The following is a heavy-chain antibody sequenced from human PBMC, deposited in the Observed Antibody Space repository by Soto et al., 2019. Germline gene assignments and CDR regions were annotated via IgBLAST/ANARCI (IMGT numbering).Heavy chain of an antibody. J-gene: IGHJ6*03. CDR1: GFTFDDYA. CDR2: ISWNSGSI. Sequence: GGSLRLSCAASGFTFDDYAMHWVRQAPGKGLEWVSGISWNSGSIGYADSVKGRFTISRDNAKNSLYLQMNSLRAEDTALYYCAKGSSSLFYGSGSPYGGSYYYYYYMDVWGKGTTVTVSS. V-gene: IGHV3-9*01. CDR3: AKGSSSLFYGSGSPYGGSYYYYYYMDV. D-gene: IGHD3-10*01.